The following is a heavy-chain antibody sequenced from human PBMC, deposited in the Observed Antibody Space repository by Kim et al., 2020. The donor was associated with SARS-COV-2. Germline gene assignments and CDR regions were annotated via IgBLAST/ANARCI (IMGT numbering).Heavy chain of an antibody. CDR2: IGGNGASK. CDR1: GFTFNTYA. Sequence: GGSLRLSCAASGFTFNTYAMSWVRLTPGKGLEWVSAIGGNGASKYYADSVKGRFTISRDNSRTTLYLEMNSLRAEDTALYYCAKAHAIYCSGGSCFGDY. V-gene: IGHV3-23*01. CDR3: AKAHAIYCSGGSCFGDY. J-gene: IGHJ4*01. D-gene: IGHD2-15*01.